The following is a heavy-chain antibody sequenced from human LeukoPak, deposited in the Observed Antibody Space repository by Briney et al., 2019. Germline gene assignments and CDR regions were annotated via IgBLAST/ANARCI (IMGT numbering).Heavy chain of an antibody. J-gene: IGHJ4*02. CDR3: ASRPADTTWYGVFDY. Sequence: SETLSLTCSVSGGSINSHYWSWIRQPLGKRLEWIGYIFNTGNTNYNPSLASRVTMSVDTPRAQFFLRLSPVTAADTAIYYCASRPADTTWYGVFDYWSQGTLVTVSS. V-gene: IGHV4-59*11. CDR1: GGSINSHY. D-gene: IGHD3-10*01. CDR2: IFNTGNT.